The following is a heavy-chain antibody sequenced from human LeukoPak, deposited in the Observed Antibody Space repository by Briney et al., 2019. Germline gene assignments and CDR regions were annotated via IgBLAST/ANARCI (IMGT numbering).Heavy chain of an antibody. V-gene: IGHV3-7*03. Sequence: GGSLRLSWLVSGFSFSAFGWSWFRQAPGKGLECVATIKYDGSEKYYVDSVKGRFTISRDNTKNSLFLQMNSLRAEDTATYYCARTNLFDYWGQGTLVTVSS. CDR3: ARTNLFDY. CDR1: GFSFSAFG. CDR2: IKYDGSEK. J-gene: IGHJ4*02.